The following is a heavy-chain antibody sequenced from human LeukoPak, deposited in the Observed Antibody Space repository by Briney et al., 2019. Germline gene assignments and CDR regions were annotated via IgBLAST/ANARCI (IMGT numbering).Heavy chain of an antibody. V-gene: IGHV3-7*01. CDR3: ARVQWELRGVGSYFEY. CDR2: IKQDGSEK. Sequence: GGSLRLSCAASGFTFAYYAMTWVRQAPGKGLEWVANIKQDGSEKYYVDSVKGRFTMSRDNAKNSLYLQMNSLRAEDTAVYYCARVQWELRGVGSYFEYWGQGALVTVSS. CDR1: GFTFAYYA. J-gene: IGHJ4*02. D-gene: IGHD1-26*01.